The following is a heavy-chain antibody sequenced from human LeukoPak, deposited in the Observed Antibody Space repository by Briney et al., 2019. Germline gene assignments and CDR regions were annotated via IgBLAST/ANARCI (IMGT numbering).Heavy chain of an antibody. V-gene: IGHV3-30*04. D-gene: IGHD3/OR15-3a*01. CDR2: ISYDGSNK. J-gene: IGHJ5*02. CDR3: ARAMDGWFDP. CDR1: GLTFNTYS. Sequence: GGSLRLSCAASGLTFNTYSMHWVRQVPGKGLEWVAAISYDGSNKYYADSVKGRFTVSRDNSKNTLYLQLNSLRAEDTAVYYCARAMDGWFDPWGQGTLVTVSS.